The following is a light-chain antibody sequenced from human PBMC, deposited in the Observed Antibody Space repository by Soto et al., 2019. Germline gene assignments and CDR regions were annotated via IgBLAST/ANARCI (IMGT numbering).Light chain of an antibody. J-gene: IGKJ1*01. CDR2: GES. CDR3: QKYGGSPRT. CDR1: QSVSSR. Sequence: EILMTQSPATLSLSPGESATLSCRASQSVSSRLAWYQQKTGQAPRLLISGESSRATGIPDRFSGSGSGTDFTLTISRLEPEDFAVYYCQKYGGSPRTCGQGTKVDI. V-gene: IGKV3-20*01.